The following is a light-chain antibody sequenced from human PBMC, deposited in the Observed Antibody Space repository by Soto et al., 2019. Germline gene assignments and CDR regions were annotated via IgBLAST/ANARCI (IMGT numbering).Light chain of an antibody. V-gene: IGKV3-20*01. Sequence: ESVLTQSPGTLSLSPGERATLSCRASQSVSSNYLAWYQQKPGQAPRLLIYDASRRVTGIPDRFSGTGSGTDFTLTISRLEPEDFAVYYCRQYCGSPPQTFGRGTKVEIK. CDR1: QSVSSNY. J-gene: IGKJ1*01. CDR3: RQYCGSPPQT. CDR2: DAS.